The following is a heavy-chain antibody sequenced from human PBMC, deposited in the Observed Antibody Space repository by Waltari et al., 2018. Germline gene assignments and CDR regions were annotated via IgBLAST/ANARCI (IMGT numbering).Heavy chain of an antibody. V-gene: IGHV4-59*01. Sequence: QVQLQESGPGLVKPSETLSLTCTVSGGSISSYYWSWIRQPPGKGLEWLGYIYYSGSTNYNPHLKSRVTIAGDTSKNQFSLKLSAVTAADTAVYYWARANPGYSSSWYTRGYYYYGMDVWGQGTTVTVSS. J-gene: IGHJ6*02. D-gene: IGHD6-13*01. CDR1: GGSISSYY. CDR3: ARANPGYSSSWYTRGYYYYGMDV. CDR2: IYYSGST.